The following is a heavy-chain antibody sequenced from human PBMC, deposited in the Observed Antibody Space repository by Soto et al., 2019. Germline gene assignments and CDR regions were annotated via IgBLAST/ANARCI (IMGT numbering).Heavy chain of an antibody. V-gene: IGHV1-69*08. CDR1: GGTFSSYT. J-gene: IGHJ5*02. Sequence: QVQLVQSGAEVKKPGSSVKGSCNASGGTFSSYTISWVRQAPGQGREWRGRIIPILGIANYAQKFQGRVTITADKSTSPAYMELRSLRSEATAVYYCAREGVVVVVQAAPNWFAPWGQGTLVTVSS. CDR3: AREGVVVVVQAAPNWFAP. CDR2: IIPILGIA. D-gene: IGHD2-2*01.